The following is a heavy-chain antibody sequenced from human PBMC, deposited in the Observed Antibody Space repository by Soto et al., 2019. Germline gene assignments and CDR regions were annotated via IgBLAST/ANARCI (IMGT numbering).Heavy chain of an antibody. J-gene: IGHJ4*02. CDR1: GGSFSGYD. V-gene: IGHV4-34*01. CDR3: ARDRIIGPSYSDY. CDR2: INHSGST. Sequence: SETLSLTCAVYGGSFSGYDWSWIRQHPGKGLEWIGEINHSGSTNYNPSLNSRVTISVDTSKNQFSLKLSSVTAADTAVYYCARDRIIGPSYSDYWGQGILVT. D-gene: IGHD1-7*01.